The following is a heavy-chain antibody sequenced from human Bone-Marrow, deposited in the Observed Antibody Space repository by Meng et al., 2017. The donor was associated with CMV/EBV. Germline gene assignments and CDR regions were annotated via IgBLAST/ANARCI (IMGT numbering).Heavy chain of an antibody. J-gene: IGHJ4*02. D-gene: IGHD3-22*01. V-gene: IGHV3-23*01. CDR3: AKDSSGYYGCTDY. Sequence: GGSLRLSCAASGFTFISYGMHWVRQAPGKGLEWVSAISGSGGSTYYADSVKGRFTISRDNSKNTLYLQMNSLRAEDTAVYYCAKDSSGYYGCTDYWGQGTLVTVSS. CDR1: GFTFISYG. CDR2: ISGSGGST.